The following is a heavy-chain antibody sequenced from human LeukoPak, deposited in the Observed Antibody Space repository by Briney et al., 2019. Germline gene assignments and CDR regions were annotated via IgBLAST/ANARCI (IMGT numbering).Heavy chain of an antibody. D-gene: IGHD3-22*01. Sequence: GGSLRLSCAASGFTVSSNYMSWVRQAPGKGLEWVGRIKSKVDDGTTDYAAPVKGRFTISRDDSKNILYLQMNSLKTEDTAVYYCTTGERRFDSSGYYPYYFDYWGQGTLVTVSS. V-gene: IGHV3-15*01. CDR1: GFTVSSNY. CDR3: TTGERRFDSSGYYPYYFDY. CDR2: IKSKVDDGTT. J-gene: IGHJ4*02.